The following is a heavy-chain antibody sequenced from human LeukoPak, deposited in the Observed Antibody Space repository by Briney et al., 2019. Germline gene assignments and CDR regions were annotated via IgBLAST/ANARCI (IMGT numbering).Heavy chain of an antibody. CDR2: INSDGSST. V-gene: IGHV3-74*01. Sequence: GGSLRLSCAASGFSISNFWMHWVRQAPGKGLEWVSRINSDGSSTTYADSVKGRFTISRDNAKNTLYLPANSLRAEDTAVYYCARHSGYSYGFVYWGQGTLVTVSS. J-gene: IGHJ4*02. D-gene: IGHD5-18*01. CDR3: ARHSGYSYGFVY. CDR1: GFSISNFW.